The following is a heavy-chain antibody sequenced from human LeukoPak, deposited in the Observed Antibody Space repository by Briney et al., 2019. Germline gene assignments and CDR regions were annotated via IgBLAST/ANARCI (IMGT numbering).Heavy chain of an antibody. CDR3: ARGPHEGVNWNYLDY. Sequence: ASETLSLTCAVSGGSISSGGSSWSWIRQPPGKGLEWIGYIYHFGGTYYNPSLKTRVTISLDRSKNQFSLKLNSVTAADTAVYYCARGPHEGVNWNYLDYWGQGTLVTVSS. CDR1: GGSISSGGSS. V-gene: IGHV4-30-2*01. J-gene: IGHJ4*02. D-gene: IGHD1-1*01. CDR2: IYHFGGT.